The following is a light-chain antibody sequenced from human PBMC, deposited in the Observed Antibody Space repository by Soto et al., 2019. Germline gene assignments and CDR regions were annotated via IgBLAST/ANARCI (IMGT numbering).Light chain of an antibody. Sequence: EIVLTQSPATLSFFPGERATLSCRASQSVSSYLAWYQQKPGQAPRLLMSAASNRATGIPARFSGSRSGTDFTLTISSLEPEDFAVYYCQHRSNFGGGTKVEIK. V-gene: IGKV3-11*01. CDR2: AAS. CDR1: QSVSSY. J-gene: IGKJ4*01. CDR3: QHRSN.